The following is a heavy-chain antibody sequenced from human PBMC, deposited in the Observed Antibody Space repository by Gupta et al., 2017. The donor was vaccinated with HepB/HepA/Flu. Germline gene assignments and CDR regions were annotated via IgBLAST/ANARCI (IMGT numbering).Heavy chain of an antibody. Sequence: QLQLQESGPGLVKPSETLSLTCTVSGGSISSSTYYWGWIRQPPGKGLEYIGNIYHRGSTYDNPALKSRVTISVDTAKKQFSLKLGSVNEADSDVYYCAKEGRRFQGPFAPGGQGTMVTVFS. V-gene: IGHV4-39*02. D-gene: IGHD4-17*01. J-gene: IGHJ5*02. CDR2: IYHRGST. CDR1: GGSISSSTYY. CDR3: AKEGRRFQGPFAP.